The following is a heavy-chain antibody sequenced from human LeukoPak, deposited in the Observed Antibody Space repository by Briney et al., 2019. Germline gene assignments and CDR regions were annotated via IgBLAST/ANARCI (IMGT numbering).Heavy chain of an antibody. V-gene: IGHV4-61*02. J-gene: IGHJ4*02. CDR2: IYTSGST. Sequence: PSQTLFLTCTVSGGSISSGSYYWSWIRQPAGKGLEWIGRIYTSGSTNYNPSLKSRVTISVDTSKNRFSLKLSSVTAADTAVYYCARHTTHGDYNPNDYWGQGTLVTVSS. D-gene: IGHD3-16*01. CDR3: ARHTTHGDYNPNDY. CDR1: GGSISSGSYY.